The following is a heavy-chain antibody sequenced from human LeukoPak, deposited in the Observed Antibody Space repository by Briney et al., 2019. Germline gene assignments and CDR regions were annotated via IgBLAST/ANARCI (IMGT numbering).Heavy chain of an antibody. V-gene: IGHV3-9*01. CDR2: ISWNSGSI. CDR3: AKDRDSIAVAGGIFDY. Sequence: PGGSLRLSCAASGFTFDDYAMHWVRQAPGKGLEWVSGISWNSGSIGYADSVKGRFTISRDNAKNSLYLQMNSLRAEDTALYYCAKDRDSIAVAGGIFDYWGQGTLVTVSS. J-gene: IGHJ4*02. CDR1: GFTFDDYA. D-gene: IGHD6-19*01.